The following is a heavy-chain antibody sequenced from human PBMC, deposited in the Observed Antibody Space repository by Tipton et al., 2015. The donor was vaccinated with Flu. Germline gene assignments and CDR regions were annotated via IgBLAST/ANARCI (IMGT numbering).Heavy chain of an antibody. V-gene: IGHV4-59*01. CDR3: VRVSCSGGKCPLVY. CDR1: GGAISGYY. CDR2: IYYRGST. J-gene: IGHJ4*02. Sequence: TLSLTCTVSGGAISGYYWSWIRQPPGKGPEWIGYIYYRGSTNYNPSLKSRVTISVDTSKNQFSLKLSSVTAADTAVYYCVRVSCSGGKCPLVYWGQGTLVTVSS. D-gene: IGHD2-15*01.